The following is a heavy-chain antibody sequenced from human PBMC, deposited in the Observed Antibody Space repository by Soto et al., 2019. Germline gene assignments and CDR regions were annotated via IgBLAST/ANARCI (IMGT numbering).Heavy chain of an antibody. D-gene: IGHD2-8*02. Sequence: EVQLLESGGGLVQPGGSLRLSCAASGFTFSSYAMSWVRQAPGKGLEWVSAISGSGGSTYYADSVKGPFTISSDNSKNTLYLQMDSLRAEDRAVYCRAKVPRWVVYAPWGMDVWGQGTTVTVSS. CDR3: AKVPRWVVYAPWGMDV. CDR2: ISGSGGST. J-gene: IGHJ6*02. CDR1: GFTFSSYA. V-gene: IGHV3-23*01.